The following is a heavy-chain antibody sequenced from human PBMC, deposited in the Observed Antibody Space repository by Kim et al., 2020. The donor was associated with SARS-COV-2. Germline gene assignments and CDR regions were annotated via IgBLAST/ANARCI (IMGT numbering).Heavy chain of an antibody. Sequence: GGSLRLSCAASGFTFSSYEMNWVRQAPGKWLEWVSSISSSGSTTYYADSVKGRFTISRDNAKNSLYLQMNSLRAEETAVYYCAIEGRVGFLNPRRDAFDIWGQGTMVTVSS. D-gene: IGHD2-15*01. CDR2: ISSSGSTT. J-gene: IGHJ3*02. CDR1: GFTFSSYE. V-gene: IGHV3-48*03. CDR3: AIEGRVGFLNPRRDAFDI.